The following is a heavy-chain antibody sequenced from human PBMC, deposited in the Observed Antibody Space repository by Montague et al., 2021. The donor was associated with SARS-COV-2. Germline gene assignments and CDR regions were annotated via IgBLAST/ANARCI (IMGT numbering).Heavy chain of an antibody. D-gene: IGHD3-9*01. CDR1: GFSLSTSGMC. CDR3: ARTYYDILTGRDYGMDV. V-gene: IGHV2-70*11. CDR2: IDWDDDK. Sequence: PALVKPTQTLTLTCTFSGFSLSTSGMCVSWIRQPPGKALEWRARIDWDDDKYYSTSLKTRLTISKDTSKNQVVLTMTNMDPVDTATYYCARTYYDILTGRDYGMDVWGQGTTVTVSS. J-gene: IGHJ6*02.